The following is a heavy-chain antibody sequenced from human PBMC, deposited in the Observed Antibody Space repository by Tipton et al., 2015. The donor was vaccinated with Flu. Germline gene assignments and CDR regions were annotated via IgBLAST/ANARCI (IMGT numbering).Heavy chain of an antibody. V-gene: IGHV3-23*01. CDR3: AKREGYGTIDY. Sequence: SLRLSCIASGFTFSNYAMSWVRQAPGEGLEWVSLITGGGNSTYYADSVKGRFTISRDNSKNTLYLQMNTLRPEDTAVYYCAKREGYGTIDYWGQGALVTVSS. CDR2: ITGGGNST. CDR1: GFTFSNYA. J-gene: IGHJ4*02. D-gene: IGHD5-18*01.